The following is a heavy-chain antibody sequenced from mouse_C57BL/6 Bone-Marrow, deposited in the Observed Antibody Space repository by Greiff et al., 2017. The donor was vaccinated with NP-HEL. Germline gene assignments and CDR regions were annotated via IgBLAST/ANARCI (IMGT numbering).Heavy chain of an antibody. V-gene: IGHV1-26*01. CDR1: GYTFTDYY. J-gene: IGHJ4*01. CDR3: AIDYYGSSDAMDY. CDR2: INPNNGGT. D-gene: IGHD1-1*01. Sequence: VQLQQSGPELVKPGASVKISCKASGYTFTDYYMNWVKQSHGKSLEWIGDINPNNGGTSYNQKFKGKATLTVDKSSSTAYMELRSLTSEDSAVYYCAIDYYGSSDAMDYWGQGTSVTVSS.